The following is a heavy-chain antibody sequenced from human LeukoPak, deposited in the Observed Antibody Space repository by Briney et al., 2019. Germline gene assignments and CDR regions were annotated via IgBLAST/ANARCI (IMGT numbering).Heavy chain of an antibody. CDR3: ARGGNRFDS. J-gene: IGHJ4*02. CDR1: GFTFSSYW. Sequence: GGSLRLSCAVSGFTFSSYWMSWVRQAPGKGLEWVANIKLDGSEKYYVDSVKGRFTISRDNAKNSLSLQMNSLRADDTTVYYCARGGNRFDSWGQGTLVTVSS. CDR2: IKLDGSEK. V-gene: IGHV3-7*05. D-gene: IGHD2/OR15-2a*01.